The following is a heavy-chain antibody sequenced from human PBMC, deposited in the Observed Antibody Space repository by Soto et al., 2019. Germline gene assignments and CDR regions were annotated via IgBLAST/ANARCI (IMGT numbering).Heavy chain of an antibody. J-gene: IGHJ4*02. V-gene: IGHV3-30*18. D-gene: IGHD3-22*01. Sequence: GGSLRLSCVDSGFTFTDYGMHWVRQAPGKGLEWVAVISYDGSNKNYADSVKGRFTISRDNSKNTLYLQMNSLRAEVTAVYYCAKDTYYHDSSGYYVFDYWGQGTLVTVSS. CDR2: ISYDGSNK. CDR3: AKDTYYHDSSGYYVFDY. CDR1: GFTFTDYG.